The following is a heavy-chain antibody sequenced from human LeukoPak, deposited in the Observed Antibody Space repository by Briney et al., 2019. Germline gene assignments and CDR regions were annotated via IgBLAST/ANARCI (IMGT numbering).Heavy chain of an antibody. V-gene: IGHV4-30-2*01. J-gene: IGHJ3*02. Sequence: SQTLSLTCAVSGGSISSGGYSWSWIRQPPGKGLEWIGYIYHSGSTYYNPSLKSRVTISVGTSKNQFSLKLSSVTAADTAVYYCARPNVLYSSGWPDAFDIWGQGTMVTVSS. CDR1: GGSISSGGYS. CDR3: ARPNVLYSSGWPDAFDI. CDR2: IYHSGST. D-gene: IGHD6-19*01.